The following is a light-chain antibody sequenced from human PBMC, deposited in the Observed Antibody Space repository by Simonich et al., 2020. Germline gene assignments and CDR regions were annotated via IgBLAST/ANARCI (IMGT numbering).Light chain of an antibody. V-gene: IGKV4-1*01. CDR1: QGVLYSSNNKNY. CDR3: QQYYTTPRT. CDR2: WAS. J-gene: IGKJ1*01. Sequence: DIVMTQSPDSLAVSMGERATINCKSSQGVLYSSNNKNYLAWYQQKPGQPPKLLIHWASTRASGVPDRFRGSGSGTDFTLTISSLQAEDVAVYYCQQYYTTPRTFGPGTKVEIK.